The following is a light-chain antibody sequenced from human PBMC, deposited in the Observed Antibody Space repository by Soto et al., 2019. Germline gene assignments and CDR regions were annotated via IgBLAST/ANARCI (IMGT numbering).Light chain of an antibody. CDR1: QSVGGY. Sequence: EIVLTQSPATLSLSPGETATLSCRASQSVGGYLAWYQHKPGQAPRLLIYDASSRATGIPARFRGSGSGTDFTLIISSLEPEDFAIYYCQQRSNWPPVTFGQGTRLEIK. CDR3: QQRSNWPPVT. J-gene: IGKJ5*01. CDR2: DAS. V-gene: IGKV3-11*01.